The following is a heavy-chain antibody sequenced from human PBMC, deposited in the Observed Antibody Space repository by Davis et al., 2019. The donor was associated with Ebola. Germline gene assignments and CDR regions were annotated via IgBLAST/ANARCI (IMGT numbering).Heavy chain of an antibody. Sequence: GESLKISCASSGFTFSTYGMHWVRQAPGKGLEWVSTLGTSADTYYADSVKGRLTISRDNSKNTLYLQMNGQRVEDTAIYYCAKDTSNIWFDIWGQGTMVTVSS. V-gene: IGHV3-23*01. CDR1: GFTFSTYG. CDR3: AKDTSNIWFDI. J-gene: IGHJ3*02. D-gene: IGHD1-26*01. CDR2: LGTSADT.